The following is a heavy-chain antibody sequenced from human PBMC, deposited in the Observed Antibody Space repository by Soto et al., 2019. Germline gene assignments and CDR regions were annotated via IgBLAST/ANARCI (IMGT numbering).Heavy chain of an antibody. CDR3: ARVVRGYSYGVRPNYYYGMDV. V-gene: IGHV4-34*01. CDR2: INHSGST. Sequence: QVQLQQWGAGLLKPSETLSLTCAVYGGSFSGYYWSWIRQPPGKGLEWIGEINHSGSTNYNPSLNSRITRSVDTSKNQFTPKLSSVTAADTAVYYCARVVRGYSYGVRPNYYYGMDVWGQGTTVTVSS. D-gene: IGHD5-18*01. J-gene: IGHJ6*02. CDR1: GGSFSGYY.